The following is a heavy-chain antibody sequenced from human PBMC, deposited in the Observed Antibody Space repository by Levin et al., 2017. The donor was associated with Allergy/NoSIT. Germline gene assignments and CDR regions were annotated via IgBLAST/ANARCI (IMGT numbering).Heavy chain of an antibody. V-gene: IGHV3-15*01. J-gene: IGHJ3*02. CDR1: GFTFSNAW. CDR3: TTSVDYGDLDAFDI. Sequence: GESLKISCAASGFTFSNAWMSWVRQAPGKGLEWVGRIKSKTDGGTTDYAAPVKGRFTISRDDSKNTLYLQMNSLKTEDTAVYYCTTSVDYGDLDAFDIWGQGTMVTVSS. D-gene: IGHD4-17*01. CDR2: IKSKTDGGTT.